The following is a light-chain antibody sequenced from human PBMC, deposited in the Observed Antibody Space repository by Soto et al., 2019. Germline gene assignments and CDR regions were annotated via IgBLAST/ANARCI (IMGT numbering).Light chain of an antibody. CDR3: QQYFNWRYT. Sequence: EIVMTQSPGTLSVSPGERATLSCRASQSITSNLAWYQQKPGQAPRLLIYGAYARATGIPARFSGSGSGTEFTLTISRLQSDDFAVYYCQQYFNWRYTFGQGTRLEIK. V-gene: IGKV3D-15*01. CDR2: GAY. J-gene: IGKJ2*01. CDR1: QSITSN.